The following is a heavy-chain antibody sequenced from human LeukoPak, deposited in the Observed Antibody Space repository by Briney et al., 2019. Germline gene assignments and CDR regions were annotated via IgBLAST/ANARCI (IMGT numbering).Heavy chain of an antibody. CDR3: AHSTWGSSDFDI. CDR2: IYWDDYK. D-gene: IGHD3-16*01. J-gene: IGHJ3*02. Sequence: YGPTPVNPTQTLTLTRTFSGLSFSISGVRVGWIRQPPGKAVEWLALIYWDDYKRYSPSLKSRLTITKDTSKNQVVLTMTNMDPVDTATYYCAHSTWGSSDFDIWGQGTLVTVSS. V-gene: IGHV2-5*02. CDR1: GLSFSISGVR.